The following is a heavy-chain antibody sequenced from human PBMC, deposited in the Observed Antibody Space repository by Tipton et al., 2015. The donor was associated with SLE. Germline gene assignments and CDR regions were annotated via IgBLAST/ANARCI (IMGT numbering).Heavy chain of an antibody. CDR2: IYSGGSA. J-gene: IGHJ2*01. Sequence: SLRLSCAASGFTVSSNYMSWVRQAPGKGLEWASVIYSGGSAYYADSVKGRFTISRDNSKNTLYLQMNSLRAEDTAVYYCAVYCSGGSCYARYFDLWGRGTLVTVSS. CDR1: GFTVSSNY. D-gene: IGHD2-15*01. V-gene: IGHV3-53*01. CDR3: AVYCSGGSCYARYFDL.